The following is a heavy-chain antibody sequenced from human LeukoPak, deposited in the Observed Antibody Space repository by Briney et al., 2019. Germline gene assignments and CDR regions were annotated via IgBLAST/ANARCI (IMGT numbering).Heavy chain of an antibody. CDR1: GFTVSSNY. CDR2: IYSGGST. CDR3: AKGGIEYSSSLDY. Sequence: GGSLRLSCAASGFTVSSNYMSWVRQAPGKGLEWVSVIYSGGSTYYADSVKGRFTISRDNSKNTLYLQMNSLRAEDTAVYYCAKGGIEYSSSLDYWGQGTLVTVSS. J-gene: IGHJ4*02. D-gene: IGHD6-6*01. V-gene: IGHV3-66*01.